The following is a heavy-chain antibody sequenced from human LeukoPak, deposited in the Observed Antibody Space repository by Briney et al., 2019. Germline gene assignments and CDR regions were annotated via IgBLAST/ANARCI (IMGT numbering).Heavy chain of an antibody. Sequence: GGSLRLSCAASGLTFSDYYMSWIRQAPGKGLEWVSYISSSGSTIYYADSVKGRFTISRDNAKNSLYLQMNSLRAEDTAVYYCARGDTTVTAYYFDYWGQGTLVTVSS. J-gene: IGHJ4*02. V-gene: IGHV3-11*04. D-gene: IGHD4-17*01. CDR1: GLTFSDYY. CDR2: ISSSGSTI. CDR3: ARGDTTVTAYYFDY.